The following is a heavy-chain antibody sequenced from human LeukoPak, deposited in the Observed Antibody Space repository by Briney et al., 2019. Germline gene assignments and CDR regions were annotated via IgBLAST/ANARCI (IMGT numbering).Heavy chain of an antibody. CDR3: ARVPGIYCSGGSCYYYGMDV. D-gene: IGHD2-15*01. CDR1: GGSISSYY. Sequence: SETLSLTCTVSGGSISSYYWSWIRQPPGKGLEWIGYIYYSGSTYYNPSLKSRVTISVDTSKNQFSLKLSSVTAADTAVYYCARVPGIYCSGGSCYYYGMDVWGQGTTVTVSS. CDR2: IYYSGST. J-gene: IGHJ6*02. V-gene: IGHV4-59*12.